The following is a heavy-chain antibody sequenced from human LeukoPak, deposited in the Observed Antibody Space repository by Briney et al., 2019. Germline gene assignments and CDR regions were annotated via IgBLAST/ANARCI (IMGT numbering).Heavy chain of an antibody. Sequence: SETLSLTCTVSGGSISISSYYWGWIRQPPGKGLEWIGSIYYSGSTYYNPSLKSRVTISVDTSKNQFSLKLSSVTAADTAVYYCARTVPAAIGGAFDIWGQGTMVTVSS. CDR3: ARTVPAAIGGAFDI. CDR1: GGSISISSYY. V-gene: IGHV4-39*01. CDR2: IYYSGST. D-gene: IGHD2-2*02. J-gene: IGHJ3*02.